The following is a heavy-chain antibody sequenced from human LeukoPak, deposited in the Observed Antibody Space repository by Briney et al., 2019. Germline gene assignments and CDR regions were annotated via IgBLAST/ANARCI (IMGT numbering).Heavy chain of an antibody. CDR3: ARWHCSSTSCQDYYYGMDV. CDR2: ISSSGSTI. CDR1: GFTFSSYE. J-gene: IGHJ6*02. V-gene: IGHV3-48*03. D-gene: IGHD2-2*01. Sequence: GSLRLSCAASGFTFSSYEMNWVRQAPGKGLEWVSYISSSGSTIYYADSVKGRFTISRDNAKNSLYLQMNSLRAEDTAVYYCARWHCSSTSCQDYYYGMDVWGQGTTVTVSS.